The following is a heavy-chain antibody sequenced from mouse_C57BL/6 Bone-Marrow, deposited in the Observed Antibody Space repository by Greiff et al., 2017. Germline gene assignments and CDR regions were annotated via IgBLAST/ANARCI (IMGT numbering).Heavy chain of an antibody. V-gene: IGHV1-76*01. D-gene: IGHD1-1*01. Sequence: QVHVKQSGAELVRPGASVKLSCKASGYTFTDYYINWVKQRPGQGLEWIARIYPGSGNTYYNEKFKGKATLTAEKSSSTAYMQLSSLTSEDSAVYFCARSRHYYGSTYFDYWGQGTTLTVSS. J-gene: IGHJ2*01. CDR3: ARSRHYYGSTYFDY. CDR2: IYPGSGNT. CDR1: GYTFTDYY.